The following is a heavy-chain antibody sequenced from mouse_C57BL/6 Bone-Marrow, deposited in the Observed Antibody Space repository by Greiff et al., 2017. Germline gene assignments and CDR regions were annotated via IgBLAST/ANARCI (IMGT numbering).Heavy chain of an antibody. CDR3: ARDGQYYGSSYERAMDY. J-gene: IGHJ4*01. Sequence: ESGPGLVKPSQSLSLTCSVTGYSITSGYYWNWIRQFPGNKLEWMGYISYDGSNNYNPSLKNRISITRDTSKNQFFLKLNSVTTEDTATYYCARDGQYYGSSYERAMDYWGQGTSVTVSS. CDR1: GYSITSGYY. V-gene: IGHV3-6*01. CDR2: ISYDGSN. D-gene: IGHD1-1*01.